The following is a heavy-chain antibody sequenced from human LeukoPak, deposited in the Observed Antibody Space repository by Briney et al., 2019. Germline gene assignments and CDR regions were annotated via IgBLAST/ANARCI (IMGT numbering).Heavy chain of an antibody. CDR1: GGSISSYY. Sequence: SETLSLTCTVSGGSISSYYWSWIRQPPGKGLEWIGYIYYSGSTNYNPSLKSRVTISVDTSKNQFSLKLSSVTAADTAVYYCARASEIMVRGVIITNYFDYWGQGTLVTVSS. V-gene: IGHV4-59*01. J-gene: IGHJ4*02. D-gene: IGHD3-10*01. CDR2: IYYSGST. CDR3: ARASEIMVRGVIITNYFDY.